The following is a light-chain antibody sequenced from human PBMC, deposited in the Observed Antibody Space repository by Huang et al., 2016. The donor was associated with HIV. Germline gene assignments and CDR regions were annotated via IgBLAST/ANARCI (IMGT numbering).Light chain of an antibody. CDR2: DVS. CDR1: QSLLHSDGKNY. V-gene: IGKV2-29*02. CDR3: MQSTHLRT. Sequence: IVMTQTPLSLSVTPGQPATISCKSNQSLLHSDGKNYLYWYLQRPGQSPPLLIYDVSMRFCGVPDRFRGSGSGTDFTLKISRVEAGDVGIYYCMQSTHLRTFGQGTKLEIK. J-gene: IGKJ2*02.